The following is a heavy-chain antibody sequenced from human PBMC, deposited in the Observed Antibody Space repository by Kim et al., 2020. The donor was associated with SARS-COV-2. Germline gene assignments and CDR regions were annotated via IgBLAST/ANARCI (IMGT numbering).Heavy chain of an antibody. Sequence: ASVKVSCKASGYTFTSYGISWVRQAPGQGLEWMGWISAYNGNTNYAQKLQGRVTMTTDTSTSTAYMELRSLRSDDTAVYYCARNPGVSRYFDWSYYFDYWGQGTLVTVSS. J-gene: IGHJ4*02. CDR2: ISAYNGNT. D-gene: IGHD3-9*01. CDR1: GYTFTSYG. CDR3: ARNPGVSRYFDWSYYFDY. V-gene: IGHV1-18*01.